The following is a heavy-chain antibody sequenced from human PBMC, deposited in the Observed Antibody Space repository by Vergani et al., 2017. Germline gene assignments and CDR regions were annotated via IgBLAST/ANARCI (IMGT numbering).Heavy chain of an antibody. V-gene: IGHV3-73*01. CDR2: IRSKANSYAT. Sequence: EVQLVESGGGLVQPGGSLKLSCAASGFTFSGSAMHWVRQASGKGLEWVGRIRSKANSYATAYAASVKGRFTISRDASKNTAYLQMNSLKTEDTAVYYCAREGYDCSGGSCYSDYWGQGTLVTVSS. D-gene: IGHD2-15*01. CDR3: AREGYDCSGGSCYSDY. J-gene: IGHJ4*02. CDR1: GFTFSGSA.